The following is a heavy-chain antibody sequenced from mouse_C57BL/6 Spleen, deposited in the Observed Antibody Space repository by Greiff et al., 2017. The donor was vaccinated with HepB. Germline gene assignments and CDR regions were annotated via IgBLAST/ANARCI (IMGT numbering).Heavy chain of an antibody. J-gene: IGHJ4*01. CDR2: INPSSGYT. V-gene: IGHV1-7*01. D-gene: IGHD1-1*01. CDR1: GYTFTSYW. Sequence: QVHVKQSGAELAKPGASVKLSCKASGYTFTSYWMHWVKQRPGQGLEWIGYINPSSGYTKYNQKFKDKATLTADKSSSTAYMQLSSLTYEDSAVYYCARSEGVGSSGSPAMDYWGQGTSVTVSS. CDR3: ARSEGVGSSGSPAMDY.